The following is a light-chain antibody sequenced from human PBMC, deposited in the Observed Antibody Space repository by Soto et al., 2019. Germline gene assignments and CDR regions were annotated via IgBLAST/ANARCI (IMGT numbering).Light chain of an antibody. Sequence: IQLTQSPSTLSASVGDRVTITCRASQSVSDWLAWYQQKPENPPKLLIYDTSRLESAVPPRFSASGSGTEFTLTISGLQPDDFATYYCQQYNSYTWTFGQGTKVDIK. V-gene: IGKV1-5*01. CDR1: QSVSDW. J-gene: IGKJ1*01. CDR2: DTS. CDR3: QQYNSYTWT.